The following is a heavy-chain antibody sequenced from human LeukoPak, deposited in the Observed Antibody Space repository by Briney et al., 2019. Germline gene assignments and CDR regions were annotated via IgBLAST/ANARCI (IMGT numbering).Heavy chain of an antibody. CDR3: TRVIVAVPGYFDYFDF. CDR2: INEDGSNK. V-gene: IGHV3-7*01. CDR1: GFSFSNHY. Sequence: GGSLRLSCAASGFSFSNHYMRWIRQAPGKGLEWVANINEDGSNKWHLGSVKGRFTVSSDNARNALYLQMNSLRVEDTAVYYCTRVIVAVPGYFDYFDFWGQGALDTVSS. J-gene: IGHJ4*02. D-gene: IGHD6-19*01.